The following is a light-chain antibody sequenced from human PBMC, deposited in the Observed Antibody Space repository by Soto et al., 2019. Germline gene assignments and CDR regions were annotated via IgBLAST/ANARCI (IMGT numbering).Light chain of an antibody. CDR1: SSDVGNYNY. V-gene: IGLV2-14*01. J-gene: IGLJ1*01. CDR2: DVS. Sequence: QSALTQPASVSGSPGQSSTISCTGTSSDVGNYNYVSWYQQHPGKAPKLMIHDVSNRPSGVSNRFSGSKSGNTASLTISELQAEDEADYYCSSYTSSSTYVFGTGNKVTVL. CDR3: SSYTSSSTYV.